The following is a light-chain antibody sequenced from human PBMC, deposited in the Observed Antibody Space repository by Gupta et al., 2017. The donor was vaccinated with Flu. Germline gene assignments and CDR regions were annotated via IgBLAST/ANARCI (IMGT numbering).Light chain of an antibody. CDR1: SSDVGGYNY. V-gene: IGLV2-11*03. J-gene: IGLJ3*02. CDR3: CSYAASYTWV. Sequence: SVTISCTGTSSDVGGYNYVSWYQQHPGKAHKLMIYDVSKRPSGVPDRFSGSRSGNTASLTISGLQAVDEADYYCCSYAASYTWVFGGGTKLTVL. CDR2: DVS.